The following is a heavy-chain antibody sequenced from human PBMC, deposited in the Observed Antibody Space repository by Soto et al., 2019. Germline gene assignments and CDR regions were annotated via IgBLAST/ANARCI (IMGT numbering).Heavy chain of an antibody. V-gene: IGHV4-34*01. D-gene: IGHD2-21*01. CDR2: INHSGST. CDR3: ARGRVVVSQPLRFDY. J-gene: IGHJ4*02. Sequence: QVQLQQWGAGLLKPSETLSLTCAVYGGSFSGYYWSWIRQPPGKGLEWIGEINHSGSTNYNPSLKSRVTISVDTSKNQFSLKLSSVTAADTAVYYCARGRVVVSQPLRFDYWGQGTLVTVSS. CDR1: GGSFSGYY.